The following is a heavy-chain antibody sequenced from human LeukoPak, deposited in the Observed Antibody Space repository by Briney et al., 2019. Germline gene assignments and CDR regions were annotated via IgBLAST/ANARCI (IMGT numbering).Heavy chain of an antibody. J-gene: IGHJ4*02. CDR1: GFTFSTYA. CDR3: AKGPCSGGSCYLDY. CDR2: ISSQGGGT. V-gene: IGHV3-64D*09. Sequence: PGGSLRLSCSTSGFTFSTYAMHWVRQAPGKGLEYVSGISSQGGGTHYAASVKGRFTISRDNSKNTVFLQMTSLRTDDTAIFYCAKGPCSGGSCYLDYWGQGTLVTVSS. D-gene: IGHD2-15*01.